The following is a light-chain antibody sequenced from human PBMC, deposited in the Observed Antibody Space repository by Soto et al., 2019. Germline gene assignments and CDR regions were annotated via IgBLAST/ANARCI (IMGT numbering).Light chain of an antibody. CDR3: QQRSNQPT. V-gene: IGKV3-11*01. CDR2: EAS. Sequence: ELVLTQSPATLSLYPGERATRSCRASQSVSSYLDWYQQKPGQAPRLLIYEASNRATGIPARFSGSGSGTDFTLTSSRLEPEDSAVYYCQQRSNQPTVGQGTQREIK. J-gene: IGKJ2*01. CDR1: QSVSSY.